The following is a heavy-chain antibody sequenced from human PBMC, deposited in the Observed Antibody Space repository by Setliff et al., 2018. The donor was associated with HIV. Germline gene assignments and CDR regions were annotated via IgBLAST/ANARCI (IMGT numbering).Heavy chain of an antibody. Sequence: SETLSLTCTVSGGSIGGYYWSWIRQPPGTGLEWLGCIYSGGSTNYNPSLESRVTISLDTSKNRFSLRLTSVTAADTAVYYCARIVRWELVATSTFFYYYMDVWGKGTTVTVSS. CDR2: IYSGGST. J-gene: IGHJ6*03. CDR3: ARIVRWELVATSTFFYYYMDV. V-gene: IGHV4-4*08. D-gene: IGHD1-26*01. CDR1: GGSIGGYY.